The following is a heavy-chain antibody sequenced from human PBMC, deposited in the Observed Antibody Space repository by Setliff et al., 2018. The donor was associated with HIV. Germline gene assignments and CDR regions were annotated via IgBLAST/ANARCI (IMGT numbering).Heavy chain of an antibody. V-gene: IGHV1-3*04. CDR2: INTANGNT. CDR3: ARDDGRSWLIDY. CDR1: GYKLTNYA. J-gene: IGHJ4*02. D-gene: IGHD6-13*01. Sequence: ASVKVSCKASGYKLTNYAVHWVSQAPGQRLEWMGWINTANGNTIYSQKFQGRVTITRDTSASTAYMDLSSLRSEDTAVYYCARDDGRSWLIDYWGQGTLVTVSS.